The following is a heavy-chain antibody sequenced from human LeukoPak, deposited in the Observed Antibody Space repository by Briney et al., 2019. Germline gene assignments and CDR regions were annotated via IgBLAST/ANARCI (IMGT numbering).Heavy chain of an antibody. CDR2: IYYSGST. D-gene: IGHD2/OR15-2a*01. V-gene: IGHV4-39*07. CDR1: GGSISSSSYY. J-gene: IGHJ1*01. CDR3: AREILPVH. Sequence: SETLSLTCTVSGGSISSSSYYWGWIRQPPGKGLEWIGSIYYSGSTYYNPSLKSRVTISVDTSKNQFSLKLSSVTAADTAVYYCAREILPVHWGQGTLVTVSS.